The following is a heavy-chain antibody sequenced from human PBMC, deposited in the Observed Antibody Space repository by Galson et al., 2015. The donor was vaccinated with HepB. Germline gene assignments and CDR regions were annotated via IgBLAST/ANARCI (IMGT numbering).Heavy chain of an antibody. V-gene: IGHV3-7*03. CDR3: ARDSPTRAYDFWSGYYNSI. Sequence: SLRLSCAASGFTFSSYWMSWVRQAPGKGLEWVANIKQDGSEKYYVDSVKGRFTISRDNAKNSLYLQMNSLRAEDTAVYYCARDSPTRAYDFWSGYYNSIWGQGTTVTVSS. CDR1: GFTFSSYW. J-gene: IGHJ6*02. CDR2: IKQDGSEK. D-gene: IGHD3-3*01.